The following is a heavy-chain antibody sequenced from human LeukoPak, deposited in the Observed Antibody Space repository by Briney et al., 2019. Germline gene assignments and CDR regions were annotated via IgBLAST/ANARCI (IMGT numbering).Heavy chain of an antibody. Sequence: EGSLRLSCAASGFTFSSYGMHWVRQTPGKGLEWVAFIPYDGSNKYYADSVKGRFTISRDNSKNTLYLQMNSLRVEDTAVYYCAKNGDCSGGSCYHSINWFDPWGQGTLVTVSS. D-gene: IGHD2-15*01. J-gene: IGHJ5*02. CDR2: IPYDGSNK. V-gene: IGHV3-30*02. CDR3: AKNGDCSGGSCYHSINWFDP. CDR1: GFTFSSYG.